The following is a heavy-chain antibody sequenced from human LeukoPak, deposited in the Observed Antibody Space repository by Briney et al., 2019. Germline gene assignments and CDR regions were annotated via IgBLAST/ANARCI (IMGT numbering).Heavy chain of an antibody. Sequence: ASVKVSCKASGSTFTSYYMHWVRQAPGQGLEWMGIINPSGGSTSYAQKFQGRVSMTSDTSTSTVYMELISLRSEDTSLYYCARDPTMVRPGDYWCQGTLVTVSS. CDR1: GSTFTSYY. D-gene: IGHD4/OR15-4a*01. CDR2: INPSGGST. V-gene: IGHV1-46*03. CDR3: ARDPTMVRPGDY. J-gene: IGHJ4*02.